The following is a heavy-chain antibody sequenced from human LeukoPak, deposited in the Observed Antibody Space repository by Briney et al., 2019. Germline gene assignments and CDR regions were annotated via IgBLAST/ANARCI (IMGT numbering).Heavy chain of an antibody. CDR2: INTNTGNP. CDR1: GYTFTSYA. J-gene: IGHJ6*03. CDR3: ARNSYGYSGHYYYMDV. V-gene: IGHV7-4-1*02. Sequence: ASVKVSCKASGYTFTSYAMNWVRQAPGQGLEWMGWINTNTGNPTYAQGFTGRFVFSLDTSVSTAYLQISSLKAEDTAVYYCARNSYGYSGHYYYMDVWGKGTTVTVSS. D-gene: IGHD5-18*01.